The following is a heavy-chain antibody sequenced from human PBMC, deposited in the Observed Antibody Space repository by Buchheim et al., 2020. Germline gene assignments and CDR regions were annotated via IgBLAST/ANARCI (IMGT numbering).Heavy chain of an antibody. CDR3: ARGYCSGGSCYPSSFDY. CDR2: INHSGST. J-gene: IGHJ4*02. D-gene: IGHD2-15*01. Sequence: QVQLQQWGAGLLKPSETLSLTCAVYGGSFSGYYWSWIRQPPGKGLEWIGEINHSGSTNYNPSLKSRVTISVDTSKNQSPLKLSSVTAADTAVYYCARGYCSGGSCYPSSFDYWGQGTL. CDR1: GGSFSGYY. V-gene: IGHV4-34*01.